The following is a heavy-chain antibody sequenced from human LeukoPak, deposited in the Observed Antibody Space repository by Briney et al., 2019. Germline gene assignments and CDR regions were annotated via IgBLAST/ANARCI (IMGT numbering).Heavy chain of an antibody. Sequence: ASVTVSCKASGYTFTVYYIQWVRQAPGQGLEWMGWINPNIGGTNYAQKSQGRITMTRDTSSSTVYMDLSSLTSDDTAVYFCARASGSGDYSAFDMWGQGTMVTVSS. CDR1: GYTFTVYY. CDR3: ARASGSGDYSAFDM. J-gene: IGHJ3*02. D-gene: IGHD4-17*01. CDR2: INPNIGGT. V-gene: IGHV1-2*02.